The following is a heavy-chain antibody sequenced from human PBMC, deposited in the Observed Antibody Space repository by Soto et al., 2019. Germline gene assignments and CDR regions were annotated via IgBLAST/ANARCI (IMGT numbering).Heavy chain of an antibody. CDR2: LSSGSFYI. CDR1: GFPFDSYS. D-gene: IGHD3-3*01. CDR3: AREANTIYAPHGLDV. Sequence: GGSLRLSCAVSGFPFDSYSMSWVRQAPGQRLEWLASLSSGSFYIFHADSIRGRFTISRDDAKNLLFLQMNSLTIEDTATYYCAREANTIYAPHGLDVWGQGTAVTVSS. V-gene: IGHV3-21*01. J-gene: IGHJ6*02.